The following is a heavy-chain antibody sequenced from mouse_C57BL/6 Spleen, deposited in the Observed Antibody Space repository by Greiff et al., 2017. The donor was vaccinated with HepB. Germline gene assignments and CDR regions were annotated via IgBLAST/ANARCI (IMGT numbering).Heavy chain of an antibody. CDR1: GFTFSSYA. CDR2: ISSGGDYI. CDR3: TRDDYGSSFAMDY. J-gene: IGHJ4*01. D-gene: IGHD1-1*01. V-gene: IGHV5-9-1*02. Sequence: EVKLVESGEGLVKPGGSLKLSCAASGFTFSSYAMSWVRQTPEKRLEWVAYISSGGDYIYYADTVKGRFTISRDNARNTLYLQMSSLKSEDTAMYYCTRDDYGSSFAMDYWGQGTSVTVSS.